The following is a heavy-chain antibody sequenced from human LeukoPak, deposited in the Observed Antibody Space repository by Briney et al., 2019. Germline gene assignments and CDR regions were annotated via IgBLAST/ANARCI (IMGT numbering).Heavy chain of an antibody. V-gene: IGHV5-51*01. Sequence: GAHLKISCKGSGYSFTSYWFGWVRQMPGKGLEWRGVIYPAGAGTNYSPSFQGQVTISVDKSISNAYLQWSSLTASDTAMYYCARISYYDSSGYASAEYFQQGGQGT. J-gene: IGHJ1*01. D-gene: IGHD3-22*01. CDR3: ARISYYDSSGYASAEYFQQ. CDR1: GYSFTSYW. CDR2: IYPAGAGT.